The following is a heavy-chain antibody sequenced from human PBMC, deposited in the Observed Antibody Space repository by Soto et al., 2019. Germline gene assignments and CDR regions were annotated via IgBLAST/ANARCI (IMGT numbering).Heavy chain of an antibody. D-gene: IGHD3-3*01. CDR3: ARDPGYGLPFLEYLFH. CDR2: IHRGGNT. CDR1: GFTVSSYY. J-gene: IGHJ4*01. Sequence: EVQLVESGGGLVQPGGSLRLSCAASGFTVSSYYMSWVRQAPGKGLEWVSIIHRGGNTYYADSVKGRFTISRDNSNNMLFLQMNSLRADDTAVYYCARDPGYGLPFLEYLFHRGHGTLVTVSS. V-gene: IGHV3-66*01.